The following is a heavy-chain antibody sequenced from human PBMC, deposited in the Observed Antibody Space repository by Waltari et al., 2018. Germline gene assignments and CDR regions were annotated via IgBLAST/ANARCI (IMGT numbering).Heavy chain of an antibody. V-gene: IGHV3-7*01. CDR1: GFTFCNHW. Sequence: EVQVVESGGGFVQPGGSLRLSCAAAGFTFCNHWMGWSGQAPGKGTEWVANINQNGRGEFYVDSVKGRFTISRDNAKNSLYLQLNSLRAEDTAVYYCARGSLVWDGVDHWGQGTLVTVSS. CDR3: ARGSLVWDGVDH. J-gene: IGHJ4*02. CDR2: INQNGRGE. D-gene: IGHD1-26*01.